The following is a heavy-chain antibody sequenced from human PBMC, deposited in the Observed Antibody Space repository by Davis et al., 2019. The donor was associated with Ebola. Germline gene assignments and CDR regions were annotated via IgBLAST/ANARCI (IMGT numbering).Heavy chain of an antibody. J-gene: IGHJ4*02. CDR3: ASGGYSYGSRNYYFDY. V-gene: IGHV4-59*01. Sequence: PSETLSLTCTVSGGSISSYYWSWIRQPPGKGLEWIGYIYYSGSTNYNPSLKSRVTISVDTSKNQFSLKLSSVTAADTAVYYCASGGYSYGSRNYYFDYWGQGTLVTVSS. D-gene: IGHD5-18*01. CDR1: GGSISSYY. CDR2: IYYSGST.